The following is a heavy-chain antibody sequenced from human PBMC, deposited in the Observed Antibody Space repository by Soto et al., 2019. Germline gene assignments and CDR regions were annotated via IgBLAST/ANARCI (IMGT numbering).Heavy chain of an antibody. CDR2: IHYSGST. J-gene: IGHJ5*02. CDR3: ARHVSIGYCTNLRCDLLSWFDA. V-gene: IGHV4-39*01. Sequence: PSETLSLTCTVSGGSISNRRYYWGWIRQPPGKGLEWIGSIHYSGSTYDNPSLKSRVTISVDTSKNQLSLKLKSVSAADTAVYYCARHVSIGYCTNLRCDLLSWFDAWGQGTLVTVSS. D-gene: IGHD2-8*01. CDR1: GGSISNRRYY.